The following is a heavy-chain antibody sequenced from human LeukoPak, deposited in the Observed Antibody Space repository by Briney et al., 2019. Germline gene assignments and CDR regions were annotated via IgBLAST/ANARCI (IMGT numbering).Heavy chain of an antibody. CDR2: ISSSSSYI. D-gene: IGHD3-22*01. J-gene: IGHJ4*02. V-gene: IGHV3-21*06. Sequence: KPGGSLRLSCAASGFPFSVYNMNWVRQASGKGLEWVSSISSSSSYIYYADSVKGRFTISRDNAKNSLYLQMNSLRAEDTAVYYCASAYVNYYDSSGYYLYWGQGTLVTVSS. CDR3: ASAYVNYYDSSGYYLY. CDR1: GFPFSVYN.